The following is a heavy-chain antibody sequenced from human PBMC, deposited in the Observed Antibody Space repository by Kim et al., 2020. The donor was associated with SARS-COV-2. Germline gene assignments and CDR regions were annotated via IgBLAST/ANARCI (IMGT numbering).Heavy chain of an antibody. CDR2: IYTSGST. CDR1: GGSISSYY. V-gene: IGHV4-4*07. Sequence: SETLSLTCTVSGGSISSYYWSWIRQPAGKGLEWIGRIYTSGSTNYNPSLKSRVTMSVDTSKNQFSLKLSSVTAADTAVYYCARDVVRIGYYDYYYYGMDVWGQGTTVTVSS. J-gene: IGHJ6*02. CDR3: ARDVVRIGYYDYYYYGMDV. D-gene: IGHD3-3*01.